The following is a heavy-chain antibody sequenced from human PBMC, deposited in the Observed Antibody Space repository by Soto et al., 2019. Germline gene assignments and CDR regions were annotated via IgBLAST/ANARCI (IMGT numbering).Heavy chain of an antibody. J-gene: IGHJ4*02. V-gene: IGHV4-31*03. CDR2: MFYSGST. Sequence: PSQTLSLTCTVSGASISSGRSYWSWIRQHPGKGLEWIGYMFYSGSTYYHPSLKSRVNISADMSKNQCSLRLTSVTPADTAVYYCARDNGYGHFDSWGQGTLVTVSS. D-gene: IGHD5-12*01. CDR1: GASISSGRSY. CDR3: ARDNGYGHFDS.